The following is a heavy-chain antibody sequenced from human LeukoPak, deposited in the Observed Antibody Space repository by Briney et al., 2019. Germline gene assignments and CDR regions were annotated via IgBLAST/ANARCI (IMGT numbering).Heavy chain of an antibody. CDR2: IYSGGST. D-gene: IGHD2-21*02. Sequence: PGGSLRLSCAASGFTVSSNYMSWVRQAPGKGLEWVSVIYSGGSTYYADSVKGRFNISRDNSKNTLYLQMNSLRAEDTAVYYCARDARFSYCGGDCLDYWGQGTLVTVSS. V-gene: IGHV3-66*01. CDR1: GFTVSSNY. CDR3: ARDARFSYCGGDCLDY. J-gene: IGHJ4*02.